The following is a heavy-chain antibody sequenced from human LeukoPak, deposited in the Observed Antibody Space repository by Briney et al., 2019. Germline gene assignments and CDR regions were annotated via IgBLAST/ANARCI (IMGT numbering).Heavy chain of an antibody. V-gene: IGHV3-23*01. D-gene: IGHD6-19*01. J-gene: IGHJ6*02. CDR3: AKGAVVTTTTLVYGMDV. CDR2: ISGSGGST. CDR1: GFTFSSYA. Sequence: PGGSLRLSCAASGFTFSSYAMSWVRQAPGKGLDWFSAISGSGGSTYHADSVKGRFTISRDNSKNTLYLQMNSLRAEDTAVYYCAKGAVVTTTTLVYGMDVWGQGTTVTVSS.